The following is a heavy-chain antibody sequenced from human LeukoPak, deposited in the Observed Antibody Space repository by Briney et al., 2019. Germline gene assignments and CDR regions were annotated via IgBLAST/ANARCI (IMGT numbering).Heavy chain of an antibody. CDR3: ARESGSSGYAGYFDF. Sequence: PGGSLRLSCAASGFSFSSYWMTWVRQAPGKGLEPVARVKHDGSDKYYVDSVKGRFTISRDNSKNTLYLQMNSLRAEDTAVYYCARESGSSGYAGYFDFRGQGTLVTVSS. J-gene: IGHJ4*02. CDR2: VKHDGSDK. V-gene: IGHV3-7*01. D-gene: IGHD3-22*01. CDR1: GFSFSSYW.